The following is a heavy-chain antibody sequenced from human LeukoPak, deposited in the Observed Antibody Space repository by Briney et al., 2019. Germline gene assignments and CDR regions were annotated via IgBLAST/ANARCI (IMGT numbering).Heavy chain of an antibody. Sequence: KPGGSLRLSCAASGFTFSDYYMGWIRQAPGKGLEWVSYISGSGSTIYYADSVKGRFTVSRDNAMNSLYLQMNSLRGEDTAVYYCASYYYDSSGYRNYWGQGTLVTVSS. V-gene: IGHV3-11*04. CDR2: ISGSGSTI. D-gene: IGHD3-22*01. CDR3: ASYYYDSSGYRNY. CDR1: GFTFSDYY. J-gene: IGHJ4*02.